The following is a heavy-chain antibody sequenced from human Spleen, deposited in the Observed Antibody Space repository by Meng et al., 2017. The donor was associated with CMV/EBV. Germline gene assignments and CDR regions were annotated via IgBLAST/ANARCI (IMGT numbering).Heavy chain of an antibody. J-gene: IGHJ5*01. CDR1: GGTFSSYA. CDR3: ARVTDFWSTPLGFDP. CDR2: INANSGDT. Sequence: ASVKVSRKASGGTFSSYAISWIRQAPGQGLEWMGWINANSGDTNYAVKFQGRVTLTRDTSITTAYMELSSLRSDDTAFYYCARVTDFWSTPLGFDPWGQGTLVTVSS. D-gene: IGHD3-3*01. V-gene: IGHV1-2*02.